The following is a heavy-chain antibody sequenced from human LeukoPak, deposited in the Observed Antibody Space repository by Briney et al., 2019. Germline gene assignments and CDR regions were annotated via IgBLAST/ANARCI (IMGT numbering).Heavy chain of an antibody. CDR3: ASDRTMTTVTSGQSWDDP. CDR2: FDPDDGAR. V-gene: IGHV1-24*01. D-gene: IGHD4-17*01. J-gene: IGHJ5*02. CDR1: GYSLTALA. Sequence: GASVKVSCKVSGYSLTALAIHWVRQAPGKGREWMGRFDPDDGARIYSQRFQDRVLITEEPSSDTAYMELSGLRSEDTAVYFCASDRTMTTVTSGQSWDDPWGQGTLVTVSS.